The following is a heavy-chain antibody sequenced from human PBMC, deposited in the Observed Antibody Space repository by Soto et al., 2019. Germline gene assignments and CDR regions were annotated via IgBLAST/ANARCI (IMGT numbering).Heavy chain of an antibody. Sequence: EVQLLESGGGLVQPGGSLRLSCVASGFAFSTHAMSWVRQAPGKGLEWVSTFSGSGGNIYYAESVKGRLTISRDDSKITLYLQMDSLRFEDTAVYYCAKDPPWTVGPLAMDVWGQGTTVTVSS. CDR2: FSGSGGNI. D-gene: IGHD1-26*01. J-gene: IGHJ6*02. V-gene: IGHV3-23*01. CDR1: GFAFSTHA. CDR3: AKDPPWTVGPLAMDV.